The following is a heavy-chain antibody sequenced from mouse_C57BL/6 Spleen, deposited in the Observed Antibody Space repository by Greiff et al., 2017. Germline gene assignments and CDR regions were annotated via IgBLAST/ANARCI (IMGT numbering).Heavy chain of an antibody. CDR3: ARGDGSSYVGTWFAY. D-gene: IGHD1-1*01. V-gene: IGHV5-17*01. J-gene: IGHJ3*01. CDR1: GFTFSDYG. CDR2: ISSGSSTI. Sequence: EVKVEESGGGLVKPGGSLKLSCAASGFTFSDYGMHWVRQAPEKGLEWVAYISSGSSTIYYADTVKGRFTISRDHAKNTLFLQMTSLRSEDTAMYYCARGDGSSYVGTWFAYWGQGTLVTVSA.